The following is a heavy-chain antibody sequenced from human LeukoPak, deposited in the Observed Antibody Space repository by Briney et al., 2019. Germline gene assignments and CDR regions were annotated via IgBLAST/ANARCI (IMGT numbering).Heavy chain of an antibody. CDR1: GGSISSYY. CDR2: IYYSGST. J-gene: IGHJ3*02. Sequence: SETLSLTCTVSGGSISSYYWSWIRQPPGKGLEWIGYIYYSGSTNYNPSLKSRVTISVDTSKYQFSLKLSSVTAADTAVYYCARAYSSSWYSDAFDIWGQGTMVTVSS. D-gene: IGHD6-13*01. CDR3: ARAYSSSWYSDAFDI. V-gene: IGHV4-59*01.